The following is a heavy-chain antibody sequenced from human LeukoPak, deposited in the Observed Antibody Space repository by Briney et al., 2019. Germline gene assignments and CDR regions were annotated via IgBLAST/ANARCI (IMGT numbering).Heavy chain of an antibody. CDR1: GFTFSNYW. CDR3: AREQTSSAAFFDI. D-gene: IGHD2-2*01. V-gene: IGHV3-15*01. J-gene: IGHJ3*02. Sequence: PGGSLRLSCAASGFTFSNYWMSWVRQAPGKGLEWVGRIKSKTDGGTTNYAAPVKGRFTISRGDSKNTLYLQMNSLKTEDTAVYYCAREQTSSAAFFDIWGQGTMVTVSS. CDR2: IKSKTDGGTT.